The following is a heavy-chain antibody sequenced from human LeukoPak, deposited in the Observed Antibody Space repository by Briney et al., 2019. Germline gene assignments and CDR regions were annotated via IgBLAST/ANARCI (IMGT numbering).Heavy chain of an antibody. D-gene: IGHD2-2*01. V-gene: IGHV3-9*01. Sequence: SLRLSCAASGFTFDDYAMHWVRQVPGKGLEWVSGIGWSGGGAVYSDSVKGRFTISRDNAKNSLYLQMDSLRPEDTALYYCAKVDCSTVSCFRFFDSWGQGSLVTVSS. CDR3: AKVDCSTVSCFRFFDS. CDR2: IGWSGGGA. J-gene: IGHJ4*02. CDR1: GFTFDDYA.